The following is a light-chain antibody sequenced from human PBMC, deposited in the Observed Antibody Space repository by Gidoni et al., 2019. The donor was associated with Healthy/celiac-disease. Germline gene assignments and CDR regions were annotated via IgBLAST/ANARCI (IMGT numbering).Light chain of an antibody. V-gene: IGKV3-20*01. CDR3: QQYGSSPFT. J-gene: IGKJ3*01. CDR1: QSVSSSY. Sequence: EIVLTQSPGTLSLSPGERATLSCRASQSVSSSRASQSVSSSYLAWYQQKPGQAPRLLIYGASSRATGTPDRFSGSGSGTDFTLTISRLEPEDFAVYYCQQYGSSPFTFGPGTKVDIK. CDR2: GAS.